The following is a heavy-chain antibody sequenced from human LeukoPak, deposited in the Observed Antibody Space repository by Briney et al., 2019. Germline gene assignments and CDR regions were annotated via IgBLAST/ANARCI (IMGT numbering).Heavy chain of an antibody. CDR3: ARGNYGDYEYFDY. V-gene: IGHV4-34*01. CDR2: INYSGST. CDR1: GGSFSGYY. Sequence: SETLSLTCAVYGGSFSGYYWSWIRQPPGKGLEWIGEINYSGSTNYNPSLKSRVTISVDTSKNQFSLKLSSVTAADTAVYYCARGNYGDYEYFDYWGQGTLVTVSS. D-gene: IGHD4-17*01. J-gene: IGHJ4*02.